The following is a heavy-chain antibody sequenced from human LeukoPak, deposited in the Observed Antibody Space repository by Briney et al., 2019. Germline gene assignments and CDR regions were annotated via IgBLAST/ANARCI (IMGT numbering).Heavy chain of an antibody. D-gene: IGHD4-23*01. V-gene: IGHV4-38-2*02. J-gene: IGHJ4*02. CDR2: IYHSGSN. CDR3: ARAVGTSRNFFDY. CDR1: GYSISSGFY. Sequence: SETLSLTCTVSGYSISSGFYWGWIRQPPGKGLECIGSIYHSGSNYYNPSLKSRVTISVDTSKNQFSLNLSSVTAADTAMYYCARAVGTSRNFFDYWGQGTLVTVSS.